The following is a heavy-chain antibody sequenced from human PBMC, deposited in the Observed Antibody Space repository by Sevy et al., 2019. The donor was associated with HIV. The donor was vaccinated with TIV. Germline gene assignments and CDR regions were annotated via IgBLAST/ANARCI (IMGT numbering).Heavy chain of an antibody. CDR2: ISGSGGST. Sequence: GGSLRLSCAASGFTFSSYAMSWVRQAPGKGLEWVSAISGSGGSTYCADSVKGRFTISRDNSKNTLYLQMNSLRAEDTAVYYCAKVPAMDRGVIVPKYYFDYWGQGTLVTVSS. J-gene: IGHJ4*02. D-gene: IGHD3-10*01. V-gene: IGHV3-23*01. CDR3: AKVPAMDRGVIVPKYYFDY. CDR1: GFTFSSYA.